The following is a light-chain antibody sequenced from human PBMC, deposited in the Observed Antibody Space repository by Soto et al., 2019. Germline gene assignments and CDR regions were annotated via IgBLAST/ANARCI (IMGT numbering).Light chain of an antibody. V-gene: IGLV2-11*01. J-gene: IGLJ1*01. CDR1: SSDVGGYNY. Sequence: QSVLTQPRSVSGSPGQSVTISCTGTSSDVGGYNYVSWYQHHPGKAPKLMIHDVSKRPSGVPYRFSGSKSGNTASLTISGLQAEDEADYYCCSFAGSSGDVFGTGTKLTVL. CDR2: DVS. CDR3: CSFAGSSGDV.